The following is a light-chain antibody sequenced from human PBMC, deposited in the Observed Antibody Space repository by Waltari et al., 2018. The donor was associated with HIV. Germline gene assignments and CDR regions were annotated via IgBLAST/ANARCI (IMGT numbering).Light chain of an antibody. V-gene: IGLV1-51*01. Sequence: QSVLTQPPSVSAAPGETVIISCSGSSPNLGNNYVSWYQQLPGTAPKLFIYDDDLRHSGIPDRFFGSRSGTSATLGITGLQTGDEADYYCGTWDTTLSAVVFGGGTKLTVL. CDR1: SPNLGNNY. J-gene: IGLJ2*01. CDR3: GTWDTTLSAVV. CDR2: DDD.